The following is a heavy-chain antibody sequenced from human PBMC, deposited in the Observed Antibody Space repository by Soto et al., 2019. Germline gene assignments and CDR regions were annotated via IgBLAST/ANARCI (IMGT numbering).Heavy chain of an antibody. Sequence: EVQLVESGGGLVKPGGSLRLSCAASEFTFSSYTMVWVRHAPGKGLEWVSTINSRSTYIYYADSVKGRFTISRDNAKNSLYLQMNSLRAEDTAVYYCAREDYGGNLDYWGQGTLVPVSS. J-gene: IGHJ4*02. V-gene: IGHV3-21*01. D-gene: IGHD4-17*01. CDR3: AREDYGGNLDY. CDR1: EFTFSSYT. CDR2: INSRSTYI.